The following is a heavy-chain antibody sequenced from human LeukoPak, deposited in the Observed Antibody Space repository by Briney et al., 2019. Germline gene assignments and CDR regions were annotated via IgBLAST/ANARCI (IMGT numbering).Heavy chain of an antibody. Sequence: PGGSLRLSCAASGFTFDDYAMHWVRQAPGKGLEWVPGISWNSGSIGYADSVKGRFTISRDNAKNSLYLQMNSLRAEDTALYYCAKGMITFGGVIATNFDYWGQGTLVTVSS. D-gene: IGHD3-16*02. J-gene: IGHJ4*02. CDR2: ISWNSGSI. CDR1: GFTFDDYA. V-gene: IGHV3-9*01. CDR3: AKGMITFGGVIATNFDY.